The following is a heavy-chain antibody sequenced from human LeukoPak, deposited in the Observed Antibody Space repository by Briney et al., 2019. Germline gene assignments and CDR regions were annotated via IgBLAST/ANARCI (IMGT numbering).Heavy chain of an antibody. Sequence: SGGSLRLSCSASGFTFDDYAMSWVRQAPGKGLQWVANINPDGSEKYYVDSVKGRFTISRDNAKNSLYLQMNSLRAKDTALYYCARDYYDSSGSSWFDPWGQGTLVTVSS. CDR3: ARDYYDSSGSSWFDP. D-gene: IGHD3-22*01. V-gene: IGHV3-7*01. J-gene: IGHJ5*02. CDR1: GFTFDDYA. CDR2: INPDGSEK.